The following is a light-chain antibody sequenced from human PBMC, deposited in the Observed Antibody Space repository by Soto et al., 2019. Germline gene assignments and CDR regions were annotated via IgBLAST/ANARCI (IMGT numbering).Light chain of an antibody. CDR2: GIS. CDR3: QQYNQWPIT. V-gene: IGKV3-15*01. J-gene: IGKJ5*01. Sequence: IVLTQSPATLSVSPVESATLSCISSQSINKKYLDWYQQKNGQAPRLLVYGISTRATGVPARLSGSGYGTEFTLTISSMKYEDFAVYSCQQYNQWPITFGHGTRLEI. CDR1: QSINKKY.